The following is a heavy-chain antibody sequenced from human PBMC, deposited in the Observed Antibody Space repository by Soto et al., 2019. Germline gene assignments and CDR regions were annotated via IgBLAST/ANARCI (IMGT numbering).Heavy chain of an antibody. V-gene: IGHV3-21*01. CDR2: ISSSSSYI. D-gene: IGHD3-3*01. CDR1: GFTFSSYS. CDR3: ARDFWSGYYFPWFDP. J-gene: IGHJ5*02. Sequence: GGSLRLSCAASGFTFSSYSMNWVRQAPGKGLEWVSSISSSSSYIYYADSVKGRFTISRDNAKNSLYLQMNSLRAEDTAVYYCARDFWSGYYFPWFDPWGQGTLVTVSS.